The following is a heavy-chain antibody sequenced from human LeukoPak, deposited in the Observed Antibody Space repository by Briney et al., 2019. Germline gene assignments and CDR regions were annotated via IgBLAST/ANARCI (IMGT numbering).Heavy chain of an antibody. CDR3: ARGTYGSGTYYNAAFDI. CDR1: GDSISSGGYY. CDR2: IHYSGSA. Sequence: SQTLSLTCTVSGDSISSGGYYWSWIRQHPGEGLEWIGYIHYSGSAYYNPSLKSRVTISVDTSEIQFSLKLSSVTAADTAVHYCARGTYGSGTYYNAAFDIWGQGTMVTVSS. V-gene: IGHV4-31*03. D-gene: IGHD3-10*01. J-gene: IGHJ3*02.